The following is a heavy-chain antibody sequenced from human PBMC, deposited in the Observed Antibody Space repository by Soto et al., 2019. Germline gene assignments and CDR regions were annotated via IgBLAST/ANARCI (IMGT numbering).Heavy chain of an antibody. V-gene: IGHV1-46*01. Sequence: ASVKVSCKASGYTFTTYYMHWVRQAPGQGLEWMGIINPSGGRTSYAQKFQGRVTMTSDTSTSTVYMELSSLRSEDTAVYYCAKTGHCGGGSCYSHVDYWGQGTLVTVSS. D-gene: IGHD2-15*01. CDR1: GYTFTTYY. CDR2: INPSGGRT. J-gene: IGHJ4*02. CDR3: AKTGHCGGGSCYSHVDY.